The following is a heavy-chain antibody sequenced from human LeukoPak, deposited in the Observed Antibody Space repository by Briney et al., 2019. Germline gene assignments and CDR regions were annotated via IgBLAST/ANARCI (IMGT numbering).Heavy chain of an antibody. CDR3: ARGFCSSTSCSTGDY. V-gene: IGHV4-34*01. CDR2: INHSGST. Sequence: SETLSLTCAVYGGSFSGYYWSWIRQPPGKGLEWIGEINHSGSTNYNPSLKSRVTISVDTSKNQFSLKPSSVTAADTAMYYCARGFCSSTSCSTGDYWGQGTLVTVSS. D-gene: IGHD2-2*01. CDR1: GGSFSGYY. J-gene: IGHJ4*02.